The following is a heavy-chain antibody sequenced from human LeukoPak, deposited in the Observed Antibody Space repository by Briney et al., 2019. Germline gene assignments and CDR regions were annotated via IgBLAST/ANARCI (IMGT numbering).Heavy chain of an antibody. D-gene: IGHD2-2*01. J-gene: IGHJ4*02. V-gene: IGHV4-59*01. CDR2: IYYSGST. Sequence: SETLSLTCTVSGGSISSYYWSWIRQPPGKGLEWIGYIYYSGSTNYNPSLKSRVTISVDTSKNQFSLKLSSVTAADTAVYYCASSRYCSSTSCHLRDYWGQGTLVTVSS. CDR3: ASSRYCSSTSCHLRDY. CDR1: GGSISSYY.